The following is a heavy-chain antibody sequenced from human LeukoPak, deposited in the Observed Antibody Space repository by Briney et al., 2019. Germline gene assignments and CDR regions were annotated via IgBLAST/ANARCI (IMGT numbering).Heavy chain of an antibody. V-gene: IGHV3-23*01. Sequence: GGSLRLSCAASGFTFSNYAMSWVRQAPGKGLEWVSTISTSGGSSGGSTYYADPVKGRFTISRDNAKNSLYLQMNSLRAEDTAVYYCARVVGAFDIWGQGTMVTVSS. J-gene: IGHJ3*02. CDR1: GFTFSNYA. CDR2: ISTSGGSSGGST. CDR3: ARVVGAFDI. D-gene: IGHD2-15*01.